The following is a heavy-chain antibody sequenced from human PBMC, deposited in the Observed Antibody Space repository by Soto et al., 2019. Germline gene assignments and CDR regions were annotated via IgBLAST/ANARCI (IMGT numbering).Heavy chain of an antibody. CDR2: IIPIFGTA. V-gene: IGHV1-69*01. J-gene: IGHJ5*02. Sequence: SVKVSYKPSRGTFNMYDYCWVRQAPGQGLEWMGGIIPIFGTANYAQKFQGRVTITADESTSTAYMELSSLRSEDTAAYYCAREHRDGTTWGQGTLVTVSS. CDR3: AREHRDGTT. D-gene: IGHD2-2*01. CDR1: RGTFNMYD.